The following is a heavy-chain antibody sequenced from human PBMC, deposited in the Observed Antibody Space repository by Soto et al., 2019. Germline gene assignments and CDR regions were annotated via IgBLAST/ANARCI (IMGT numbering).Heavy chain of an antibody. V-gene: IGHV5-10-1*01. Sequence: RGESLKISCKGSGYSFTSYWISWVRQMPGKGLEWMGRIDPSDSYTNYSPSFQGHVTISADKSISTAYLQWSSLKASDTAMYYCARYDFWSGYSPRPFDYWGQGTLVTVSS. CDR2: IDPSDSYT. CDR1: GYSFTSYW. J-gene: IGHJ4*02. D-gene: IGHD3-3*01. CDR3: ARYDFWSGYSPRPFDY.